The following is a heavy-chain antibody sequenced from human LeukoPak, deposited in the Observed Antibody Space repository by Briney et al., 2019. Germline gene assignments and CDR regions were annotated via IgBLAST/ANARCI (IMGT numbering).Heavy chain of an antibody. V-gene: IGHV4-38-2*02. J-gene: IGHJ6*03. D-gene: IGHD6-13*01. CDR1: GYSISSGYY. Sequence: SETLSLTCTVSGYSISSGYYWGWIRQPPGKGLEWIGSIYHSGSTYYNPSLKSRVTISVDTSKNQFSLKLSSVTAADTAVYYCAREYSSSLNYYYYMDVWGKGTTVTVSS. CDR3: AREYSSSLNYYYYMDV. CDR2: IYHSGST.